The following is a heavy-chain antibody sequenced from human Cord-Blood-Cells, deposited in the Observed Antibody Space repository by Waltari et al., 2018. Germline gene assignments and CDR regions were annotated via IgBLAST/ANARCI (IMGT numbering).Heavy chain of an antibody. CDR1: GGSISSGGYY. J-gene: IGHJ3*02. CDR2: IYYSGST. D-gene: IGHD4-4*01. V-gene: IGHV4-31*03. CDR3: ARDRGDYSPLGAFDI. Sequence: QVQLQESGPGLVKPSQTLSLTCTVSGGSISSGGYYRSWLRQHPGKGLEWIGYIYYSGSTYYNPSLKSRVTISVDTSKNQFSLKLSSVTAADTAVYYCARDRGDYSPLGAFDIWGQGTMVTVSS.